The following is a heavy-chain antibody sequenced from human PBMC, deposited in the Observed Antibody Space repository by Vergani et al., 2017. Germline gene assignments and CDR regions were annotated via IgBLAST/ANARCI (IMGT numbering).Heavy chain of an antibody. CDR1: DSSIMTNPY. CDR3: ARHRGSWGFFPSSYFYGMDV. D-gene: IGHD3-10*01. CDR2: IHHSGDT. J-gene: IGHJ6*02. Sequence: QVQLQESGPGLVKPSETLTLTCDVSDSSIMTNPYWGWFRQSPGKGLEWIGCIHHSGDTHYNSSLKSRVSISIVSSSKFSLSLTSVTAAYTAIYYCARHRGSWGFFPSSYFYGMDVWGHGTTVTVSS. V-gene: IGHV4-38-2*01.